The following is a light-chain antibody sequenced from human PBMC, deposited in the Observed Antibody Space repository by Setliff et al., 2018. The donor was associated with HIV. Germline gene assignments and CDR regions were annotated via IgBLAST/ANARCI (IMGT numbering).Light chain of an antibody. CDR3: TSYTTSTTLV. CDR1: RSDIGAYNY. V-gene: IGLV2-14*01. Sequence: QSALTQPASMSGSPGQSIPISCTGTRSDIGAYNYVSWYQQHPSKAPQLFISEVNKRPSGVSNRFSGSRTGNTASLTISGLQAEDESDYYCTSYTTSTTLVFGGGTKVTVL. J-gene: IGLJ3*02. CDR2: EVN.